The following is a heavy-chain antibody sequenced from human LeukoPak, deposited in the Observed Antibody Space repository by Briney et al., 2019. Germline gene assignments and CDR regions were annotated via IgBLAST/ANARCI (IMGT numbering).Heavy chain of an antibody. CDR1: GGSFSGYY. D-gene: IGHD3-3*01. V-gene: IGHV4-34*01. CDR3: ARVFGYYDFWSGYYTHFDY. Sequence: PSETLSLTCAVYGGSFSGYYWSWIRQPPGKGLEWIGEINHSGSTNYNPSLKSRVTISVDTSKNQFSLKLSSVTAADTAVYYCARVFGYYDFWSGYYTHFDYWGQGTLVTASS. CDR2: INHSGST. J-gene: IGHJ4*02.